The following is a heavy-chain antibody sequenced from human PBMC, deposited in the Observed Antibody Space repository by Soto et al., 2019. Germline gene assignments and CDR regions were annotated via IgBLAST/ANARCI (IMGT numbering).Heavy chain of an antibody. CDR2: ISYDGSNK. CDR3: AKADYYDSSGYCTY. CDR1: GFTFSSYG. D-gene: IGHD3-22*01. V-gene: IGHV3-30*18. Sequence: PVGSLRLSCAASGFTFSSYGMHWVRQAPGKGLEWVAVISYDGSNKYYADSVKGRFTISRDNSKNTLYLQMNSLRAEDTAVYYCAKADYYDSSGYCTYWGQGTLVTVSS. J-gene: IGHJ4*02.